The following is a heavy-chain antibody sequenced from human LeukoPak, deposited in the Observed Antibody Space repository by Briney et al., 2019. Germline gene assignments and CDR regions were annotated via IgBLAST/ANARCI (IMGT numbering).Heavy chain of an antibody. V-gene: IGHV4-30-2*01. D-gene: IGHD3-22*01. CDR3: ARDPGPDSSGYYAPYYYYGMDV. J-gene: IGHJ6*01. Sequence: SQTLSLTCAVSGGSISSGGYSWSWIRQPPGKGLEWIGYIYHSGSTYYNPSLKSRVTISVDRSKNQFSLKLSSVTAADTAVYYCARDPGPDSSGYYAPYYYYGMDVWGQGTTVTVSS. CDR1: GGSISSGGYS. CDR2: IYHSGST.